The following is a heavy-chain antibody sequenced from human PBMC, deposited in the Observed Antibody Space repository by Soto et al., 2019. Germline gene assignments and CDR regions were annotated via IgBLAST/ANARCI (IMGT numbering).Heavy chain of an antibody. CDR2: ISYDGSNK. CDR1: GFTFSSYG. V-gene: IGHV3-30*03. Sequence: VQVVESGGGVVQPGRSLRLSCAASGFTFSSYGMHWVRQAPGKGLEWVAVISYDGSNKYYADSVKGRFTISRDNSKNTLYLQMNSLRAEDTAVYYCALGGWLQLPPNDAFDIWGQGTMVTVSS. D-gene: IGHD5-12*01. J-gene: IGHJ3*02. CDR3: ALGGWLQLPPNDAFDI.